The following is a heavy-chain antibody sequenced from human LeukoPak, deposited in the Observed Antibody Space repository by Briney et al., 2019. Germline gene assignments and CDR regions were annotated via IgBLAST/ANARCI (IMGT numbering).Heavy chain of an antibody. V-gene: IGHV3-9*01. CDR1: GFTFSSYA. CDR3: AKDRSSAAGPFDAFDI. D-gene: IGHD6-13*01. CDR2: ISWNSGSI. J-gene: IGHJ3*02. Sequence: GGSLRLSCAASGFTFSSYAMSWVRQAPGKGLEWVSGISWNSGSIGYADSVKGRFTISRDNAKNSLYLQMNSLGAEDTALYYCAKDRSSAAGPFDAFDIWGQGTMVTVSS.